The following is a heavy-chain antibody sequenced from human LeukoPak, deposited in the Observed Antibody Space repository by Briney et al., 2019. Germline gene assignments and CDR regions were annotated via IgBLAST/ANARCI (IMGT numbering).Heavy chain of an antibody. D-gene: IGHD6-6*01. CDR2: IYTSGST. V-gene: IGHV4-4*07. CDR3: ARESYSSSYLFDF. CDR1: GGSISSYY. Sequence: SETPSLTCTVSGGSISSYYWSWIRQPAGKGLEWIGRIYTSGSTNYNPSLKSRVTMSVDTSKNQISLKVNSVTAADTAVYYCARESYSSSYLFDFWGQGTLATVSS. J-gene: IGHJ4*02.